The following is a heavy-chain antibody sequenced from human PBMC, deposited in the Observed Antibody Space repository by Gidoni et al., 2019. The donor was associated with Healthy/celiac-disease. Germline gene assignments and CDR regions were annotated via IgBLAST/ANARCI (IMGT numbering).Heavy chain of an antibody. Sequence: QITLKESGPTLVKPTQTLTLTCTFSGFSLSTSGVGLGWIRQSPGKALEWLALIYWDDDERYSPSLKNRLTITKDTSKNQVVLTMTDMDPVDTATYFCALPTQAAKDPIFDEWGQGTLVTVSS. CDR3: ALPTQAAKDPIFDE. J-gene: IGHJ4*02. CDR2: IYWDDDE. D-gene: IGHD6-25*01. CDR1: GFSLSTSGVG. V-gene: IGHV2-5*02.